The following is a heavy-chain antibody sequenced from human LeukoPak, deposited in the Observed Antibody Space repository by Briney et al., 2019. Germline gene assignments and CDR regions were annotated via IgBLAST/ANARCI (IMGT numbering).Heavy chain of an antibody. J-gene: IGHJ4*02. Sequence: GGALRLSCAASGFTFSSYGMHWVRQAPGKGLEWVAFIRDDGSNKYYADSVKGRFTISRDNSKNTLYLQMNSLRAEDTAVYYCAKAPGDYNIIDYWGQGTLVTVSS. CDR1: GFTFSSYG. D-gene: IGHD4-17*01. CDR3: AKAPGDYNIIDY. CDR2: IRDDGSNK. V-gene: IGHV3-30*02.